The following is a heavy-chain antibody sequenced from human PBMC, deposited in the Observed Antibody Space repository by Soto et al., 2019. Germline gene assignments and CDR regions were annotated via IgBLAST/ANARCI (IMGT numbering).Heavy chain of an antibody. CDR2: IIPIPGTA. J-gene: IGHJ6*02. CDR1: GGTFGSYA. Sequence: QVQLVQSGAEVKKPGSSVKGSCKASGGTFGSYAISWVRQAPGQGLEWMGGIIPIPGTANYAQKFQGRVTIAADESTSTAYMELSSLRSEDTAVYYCARSQGSSTSLEIYYYYYYGMDGWGQGTTLTVSS. D-gene: IGHD2-2*01. V-gene: IGHV1-69*01. CDR3: ARSQGSSTSLEIYYYYYYGMDG.